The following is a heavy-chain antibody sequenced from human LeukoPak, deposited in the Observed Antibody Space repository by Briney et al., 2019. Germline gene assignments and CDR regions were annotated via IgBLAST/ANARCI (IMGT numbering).Heavy chain of an antibody. CDR2: IYSGGTI. J-gene: IGHJ3*01. V-gene: IGHV3-53*01. CDR3: VRAVHHLFYSDSSGYYGDAFDV. D-gene: IGHD3-22*01. Sequence: GGSLRLSYAASGFSVRTNMSWVRQAPGKGLEWVSVIYSGGTIRYADSVKGRFTISRDNSRDTLHLQMNSLRVDDTAVYYCVRAVHHLFYSDSSGYYGDAFDVWGQGTVVTVSS. CDR1: GFSVRTN.